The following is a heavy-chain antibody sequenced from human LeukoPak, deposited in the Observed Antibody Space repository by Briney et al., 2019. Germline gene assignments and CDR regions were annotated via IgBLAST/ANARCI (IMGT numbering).Heavy chain of an antibody. D-gene: IGHD3-22*01. CDR1: GFIFSSYD. Sequence: GGSLRLSCAASGFIFSSYDMHWGRQTTGKGLEWVSAIDTAGDTYYPGSVKGRFTISRENAKNSLYLQINSLRAGDTAVYYCARERSGSGYSGIDYWGQGTLVTVSS. V-gene: IGHV3-13*04. CDR3: ARERSGSGYSGIDY. CDR2: IDTAGDT. J-gene: IGHJ4*02.